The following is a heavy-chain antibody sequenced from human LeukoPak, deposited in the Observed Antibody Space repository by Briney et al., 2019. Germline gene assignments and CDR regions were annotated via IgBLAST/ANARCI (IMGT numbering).Heavy chain of an antibody. J-gene: IGHJ4*02. Sequence: ASVKVSCKASGYTCTGYYMHWVRQAPGQGLEWMGWINPNSGGTNYAQKFQGRVTMTRDTSISTAYMELSRLRSDDTAVYYCARGGDLAYCGGDCYSAFGYWGQGTLVTVSS. CDR1: GYTCTGYY. CDR2: INPNSGGT. V-gene: IGHV1-2*02. CDR3: ARGGDLAYCGGDCYSAFGY. D-gene: IGHD2-21*02.